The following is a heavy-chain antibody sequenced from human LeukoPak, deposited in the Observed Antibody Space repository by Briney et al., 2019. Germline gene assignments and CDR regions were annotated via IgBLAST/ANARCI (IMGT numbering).Heavy chain of an antibody. CDR2: IKQDESEK. CDR1: GGSIKSYY. J-gene: IGHJ4*02. CDR3: ARDKIEGPTKLDY. D-gene: IGHD1-1*01. Sequence: ETLSLTCTVSGGSIKSYYWSWVRQAPGKGLEWVANIKQDESEKYYVDSLKGRFTISRDNAKNSLYLQMNSLRAEDTAVYYCARDKIEGPTKLDYWGQGILVTVSS. V-gene: IGHV3-7*01.